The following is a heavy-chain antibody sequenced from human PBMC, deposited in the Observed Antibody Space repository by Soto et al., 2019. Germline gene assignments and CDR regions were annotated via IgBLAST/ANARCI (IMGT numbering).Heavy chain of an antibody. CDR1: GFTFSSYG. CDR3: AQAPLGYYGMDV. Sequence: QVQLVESGGGVVQPGRSLRLSCAASGFTFSSYGMHWVRQAPGKGLEWVAVISYDGSNKYYADSVKGRFTISRDNSKNTLYLQMNSLRAEDTAVCYCAQAPLGYYGMDVWGQGTTVTVSS. V-gene: IGHV3-30*18. CDR2: ISYDGSNK. J-gene: IGHJ6*02.